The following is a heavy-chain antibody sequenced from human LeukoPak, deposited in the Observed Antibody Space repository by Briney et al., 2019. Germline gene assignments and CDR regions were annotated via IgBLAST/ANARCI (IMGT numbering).Heavy chain of an antibody. J-gene: IGHJ4*02. V-gene: IGHV3-7*01. CDR3: ARPRHQTTELLPFDY. CDR2: IKQDGSEK. Sequence: GGSLRLSCAASGFTFSSYWMSWVRQAPGKGLEWVANIKQDGSEKYYVDSVKGRFTISRDNAKNSLYLQMNSLRAEDTAVYYCARPRHQTTELLPFDYWGQGTLVTVSS. D-gene: IGHD3-22*01. CDR1: GFTFSSYW.